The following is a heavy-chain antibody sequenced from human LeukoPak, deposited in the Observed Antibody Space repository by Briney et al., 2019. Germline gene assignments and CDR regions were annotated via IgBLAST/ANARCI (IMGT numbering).Heavy chain of an antibody. CDR1: GVTVNSNY. V-gene: IGHV3-53*01. J-gene: IGHJ4*02. CDR2: IYNGGSGVTT. Sequence: PGGSLRLSCEASGVTVNSNYMNWVRQAPGQGLEWVSVIYNGGSGVTTYYADSVKGRFAISRDSSKNTLYLQMNSLRAEDTAVYYCARESPDRPGFDYWGQGTLVTVSS. CDR3: ARESPDRPGFDY. D-gene: IGHD6-6*01.